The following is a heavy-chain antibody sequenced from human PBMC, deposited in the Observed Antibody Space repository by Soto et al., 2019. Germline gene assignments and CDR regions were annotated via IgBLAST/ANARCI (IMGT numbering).Heavy chain of an antibody. CDR2: IWYDGSNK. Sequence: QPGGSLRLSCAASGFTFSSYGMHWVRQAPGKGLEWVAVIWYDGSNKYYADSVKGRFTISRDNSKNTLYLQMNSLRAEDTAVYYCARDLMRWTGIAVAEHYYYYGMDVWGQGTTVTVSS. J-gene: IGHJ6*02. V-gene: IGHV3-33*01. CDR1: GFTFSSYG. D-gene: IGHD6-19*01. CDR3: ARDLMRWTGIAVAEHYYYYGMDV.